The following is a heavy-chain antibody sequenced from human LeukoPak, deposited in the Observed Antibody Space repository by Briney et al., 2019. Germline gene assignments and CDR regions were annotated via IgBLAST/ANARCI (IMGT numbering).Heavy chain of an antibody. J-gene: IGHJ6*01. CDR2: IKQNGSEK. V-gene: IGHV3-7*01. CDR3: ARSHWYGTGGYDYYYYGMDV. D-gene: IGHD3-10*01. Sequence: PGGSLRLSCAASGFTFSSYWMSWVRQAPGKGLEWVAKIKQNGSEKYYVDSVKGRFTISRDNAKNSLYLQMHSLRAEARAVYFCARSHWYGTGGYDYYYYGMDVWGQGTTVTVSS. CDR1: GFTFSSYW.